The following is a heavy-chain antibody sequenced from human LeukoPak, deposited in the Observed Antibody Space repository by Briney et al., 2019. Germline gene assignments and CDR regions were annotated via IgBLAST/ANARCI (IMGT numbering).Heavy chain of an antibody. J-gene: IGHJ4*02. CDR2: ISGRGDTT. D-gene: IGHD1-26*01. CDR1: GFTFSTYA. Sequence: PGGSLRLSCAASGFTFSTYAMNWVRQAPGKGLEWVSEISGRGDTTYYADSVRGRFTISRDNSKKTLYLQMESLRADDTAVYYCARDSDESDIVGATLDFWGQGALVTVSS. V-gene: IGHV3-23*01. CDR3: ARDSDESDIVGATLDF.